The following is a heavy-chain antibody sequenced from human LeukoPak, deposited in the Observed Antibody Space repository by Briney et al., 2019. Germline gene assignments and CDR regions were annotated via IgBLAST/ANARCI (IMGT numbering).Heavy chain of an antibody. CDR2: IRDSGGA. V-gene: IGHV3-66*03. D-gene: IGHD3/OR15-3a*01. CDR1: GFTISDYY. J-gene: IGHJ5*02. CDR3: ARDRAANQDWVEFDP. Sequence: GGSLRLSCAVSGFTISDYYMSWVRQAPGKGLEWVGIIRDSGGAYYADFARGRFAISRDESENTLYLQMNSLRVEDTAVYFCARDRAANQDWVEFDPWGQGTPVIVSS.